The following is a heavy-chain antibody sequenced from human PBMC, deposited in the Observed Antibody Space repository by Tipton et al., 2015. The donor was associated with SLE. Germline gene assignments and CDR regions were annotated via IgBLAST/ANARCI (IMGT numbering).Heavy chain of an antibody. Sequence: QSGAEVKKPGSSVRVSCKTSGGTFTNYAFNWVRQAPGQGLEWVGKIVPLFGTTDYAPNFQGRVTFTADTSTKTAYMEVSSLTSADSAVYYCSAASSPRDYYMDVWGKGTAVSVSS. J-gene: IGHJ6*03. CDR2: IVPLFGTT. CDR1: GGTFTNYA. CDR3: SAASSPRDYYMDV. D-gene: IGHD2-2*01. V-gene: IGHV1-69*06.